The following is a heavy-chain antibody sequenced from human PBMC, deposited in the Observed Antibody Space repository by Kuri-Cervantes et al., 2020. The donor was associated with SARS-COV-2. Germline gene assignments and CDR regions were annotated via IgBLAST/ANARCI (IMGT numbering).Heavy chain of an antibody. J-gene: IGHJ6*02. Sequence: GGSLRLSCAASGFTFSSYGMYWVRQAPGKGLEWVAVIWYDGSNKYYADSVKGRFTISRDNSKNTLYLQMNSLRAEDTAVYYCARDKGAAGFYYYYGMDVWGQGTTVTVSS. CDR2: IWYDGSNK. CDR1: GFTFSSYG. CDR3: ARDKGAAGFYYYYGMDV. V-gene: IGHV3-33*01. D-gene: IGHD6-13*01.